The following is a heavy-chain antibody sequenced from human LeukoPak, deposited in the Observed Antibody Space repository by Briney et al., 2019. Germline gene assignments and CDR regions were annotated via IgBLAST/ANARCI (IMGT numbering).Heavy chain of an antibody. Sequence: SSETLSLNCTVGGGSISSYYWSWIPHPQGLGLEWSGYIYYSGRTNYNPPLKNRVTISVDTSKNQSSLKLSSVTAADTALYFCARGTTIAATDWGQGTLVTVSS. J-gene: IGHJ4*02. CDR1: GGSISSYY. V-gene: IGHV4-59*01. CDR3: ARGTTIAATD. CDR2: IYYSGRT. D-gene: IGHD6-13*01.